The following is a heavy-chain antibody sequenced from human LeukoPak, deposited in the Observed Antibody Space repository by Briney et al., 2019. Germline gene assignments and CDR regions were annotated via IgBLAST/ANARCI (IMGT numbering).Heavy chain of an antibody. CDR3: ARDGDKEGDY. Sequence: SETLSLTCAVYGGSFSGYYWSWIRQPPGKGLEWIGEINHSGSTNYNPSLKSRVTISVDTSKNQFSLELSSVTAADTAVYYCARDGDKEGDYWGQGTLVTVSS. V-gene: IGHV4-34*01. CDR2: INHSGST. D-gene: IGHD5-24*01. CDR1: GGSFSGYY. J-gene: IGHJ4*02.